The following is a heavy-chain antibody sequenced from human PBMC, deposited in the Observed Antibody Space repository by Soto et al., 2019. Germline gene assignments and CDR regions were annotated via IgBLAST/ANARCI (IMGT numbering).Heavy chain of an antibody. J-gene: IGHJ3*02. CDR3: ASRNIVATNNDAFDI. CDR1: GYSFTSYW. V-gene: IGHV5-10-1*01. D-gene: IGHD5-12*01. CDR2: IDPSDSYT. Sequence: GESLKISCKGSGYSFTSYWISWVRQMPGKGLEWMGRIDPSDSYTNYSPSFQGHVTISADKSISTAYLQWSSLKASDTAMYYWASRNIVATNNDAFDIWGQGKRVTVSS.